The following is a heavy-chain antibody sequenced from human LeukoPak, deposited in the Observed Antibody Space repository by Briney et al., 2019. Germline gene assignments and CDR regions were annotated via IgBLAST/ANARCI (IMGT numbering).Heavy chain of an antibody. CDR1: GFTFSSYS. V-gene: IGHV3-48*04. J-gene: IGHJ6*02. CDR2: ISSSSSSTI. Sequence: GGSLRLSCAASGFTFSSYSMNWVRQAPGKGLEWVSYISSSSSSTIYYADSVKGRFTISRDNAKNSLYLQMNSLRAEDTAVYYCARDLAITFGGVIVPDGMDVWGQGTTVTVSS. CDR3: ARDLAITFGGVIVPDGMDV. D-gene: IGHD3-16*02.